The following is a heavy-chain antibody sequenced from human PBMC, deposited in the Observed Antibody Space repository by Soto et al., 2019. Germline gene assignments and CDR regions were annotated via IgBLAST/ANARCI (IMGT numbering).Heavy chain of an antibody. CDR2: MSHSGGT. J-gene: IGHJ3*02. CDR1: GGFVSSGNYY. D-gene: IGHD1-1*01. Sequence: QEQLQQWGAGLLKPSETLSLTCAVYGGFVSSGNYYWSWIRQPPGKGLEWIGEMSHSGGTHFNPSLKCRSTLSVGTSKNQFSLKRRSVTAADTALYYWARVERGTATTVVDAFDIWGPGTMVTVSS. CDR3: ARVERGTATTVVDAFDI. V-gene: IGHV4-34*01.